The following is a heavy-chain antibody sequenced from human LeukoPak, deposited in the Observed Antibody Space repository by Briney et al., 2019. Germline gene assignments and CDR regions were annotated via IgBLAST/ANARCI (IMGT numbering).Heavy chain of an antibody. V-gene: IGHV4-34*01. Sequence: PSETLSLTCAVYGGSFSGYYWAWIRQPPGKGLEWIGSIYYTGTTHYIPSLKSRATISVDTSTNQFSLKLNSVTAADTAVYYCAIPGGSASRENGFDYWGLGILVTVSS. CDR1: GGSFSGYY. CDR3: AIPGGSASRENGFDY. D-gene: IGHD6-6*01. J-gene: IGHJ4*02. CDR2: IYYTGTT.